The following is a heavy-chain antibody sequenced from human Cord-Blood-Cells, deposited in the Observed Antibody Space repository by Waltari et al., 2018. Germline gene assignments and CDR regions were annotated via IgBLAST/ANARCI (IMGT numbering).Heavy chain of an antibody. J-gene: IGHJ3*02. CDR1: GGSISSSNW. CDR2: IYHSGIT. V-gene: IGHV4-4*02. CDR3: ARGPFTYCSGGSCYSVTFDI. D-gene: IGHD2-15*01. Sequence: QVQLQESGPGLVKPSGTLSLTCAVSGGSISSSNWWSWVRQPPGQGLEWIGEIYHSGITNSNPSLKSRVTISVDKSKNQFSLKLSSVSAADTAVYYCARGPFTYCSGGSCYSVTFDIWGQGTMVTVSS.